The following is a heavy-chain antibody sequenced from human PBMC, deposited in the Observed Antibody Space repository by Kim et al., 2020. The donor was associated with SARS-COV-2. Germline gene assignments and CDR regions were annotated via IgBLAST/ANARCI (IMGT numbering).Heavy chain of an antibody. Sequence: ASVKVSCKASGYTFTDYYIHWVRQAPGQGLAWMGWINPYSGDTNYAQKFQGRVTMARDTSISTPYVELSSLSTDDTAVYYCARSAHFWLGHYLDLWGQGTLITV. D-gene: IGHD3-3*01. V-gene: IGHV1-2*02. CDR3: ARSAHFWLGHYLDL. J-gene: IGHJ5*02. CDR1: GYTFTDYY. CDR2: INPYSGDT.